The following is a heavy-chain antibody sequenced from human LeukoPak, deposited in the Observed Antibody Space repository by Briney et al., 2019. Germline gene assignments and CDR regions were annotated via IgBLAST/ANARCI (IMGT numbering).Heavy chain of an antibody. V-gene: IGHV4-38-2*02. CDR2: IYYSGST. CDR3: ARGSGYYTAYYFDY. J-gene: IGHJ4*02. D-gene: IGHD3-3*01. Sequence: SETLSLTCTVSGYSISSGYYWGWVRQPPGKGLEWIGSIYYSGSTSYNPSLKSRVTISVDTSKNQFSLKLSSVTAADTAVYYCARGSGYYTAYYFDYWGQGTLVTVSS. CDR1: GYSISSGYY.